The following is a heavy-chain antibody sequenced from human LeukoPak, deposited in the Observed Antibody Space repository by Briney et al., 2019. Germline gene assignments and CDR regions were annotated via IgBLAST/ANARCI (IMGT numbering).Heavy chain of an antibody. CDR2: INPNSGGT. V-gene: IGHV1-2*02. CDR3: AIEHFAGSLLDY. Sequence: GASVKVSCKASGYTFTGYYMHWVRQAPGQRLEWMGGINPNSGGTNYAQRFQGRVTMSRDTSISTAYMELSRLRSDDTAVYYCAIEHFAGSLLDYWGQGTLVTVSS. CDR1: GYTFTGYY. D-gene: IGHD1/OR15-1a*01. J-gene: IGHJ4*02.